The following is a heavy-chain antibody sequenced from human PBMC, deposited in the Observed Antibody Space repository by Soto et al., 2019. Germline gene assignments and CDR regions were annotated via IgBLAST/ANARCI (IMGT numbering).Heavy chain of an antibody. CDR3: AREAGYCSSTSCYGLDP. J-gene: IGHJ5*02. D-gene: IGHD2-2*01. Sequence: QVQLQESGPGLVKPSGTLSLTCAVSSGSISSSNWWSWVRQPPGKGLEWIEEIYHSGSTNYNPSLKSRVTISVDKSKNQFSLKLSSVTAADTAVYYCAREAGYCSSTSCYGLDPWGQGTLVTVSS. V-gene: IGHV4-4*02. CDR2: IYHSGST. CDR1: SGSISSSNW.